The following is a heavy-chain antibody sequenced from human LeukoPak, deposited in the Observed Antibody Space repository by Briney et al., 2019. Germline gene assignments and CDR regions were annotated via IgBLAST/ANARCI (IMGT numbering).Heavy chain of an antibody. V-gene: IGHV1-69*04. D-gene: IGHD6-19*01. Sequence: ASVKVSCKASGGTFSSYAISWVRQAPGQGLEWMGRIIPILGIANYAQKLQGRVTITADKSTSTAYMELSSLRSEDTAVYYCARSEGRSSGWYSDPWGQGTLVTVSS. CDR3: ARSEGRSSGWYSDP. CDR1: GGTFSSYA. CDR2: IIPILGIA. J-gene: IGHJ5*02.